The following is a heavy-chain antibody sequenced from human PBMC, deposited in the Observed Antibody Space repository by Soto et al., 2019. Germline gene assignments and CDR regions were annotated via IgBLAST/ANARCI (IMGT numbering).Heavy chain of an antibody. Sequence: ASVKVSCKASGYTFTTYFIHWVRQAPGQGLEWMGIINPTVHTTSYAQKFQGRVTMTSDTSTSTVYMELSNLRSEDTAVYYCARDVRGYNREYWGQGTLVTVSS. CDR3: ARDVRGYNREY. D-gene: IGHD5-12*01. V-gene: IGHV1-46*01. J-gene: IGHJ4*02. CDR2: INPTVHTT. CDR1: GYTFTTYF.